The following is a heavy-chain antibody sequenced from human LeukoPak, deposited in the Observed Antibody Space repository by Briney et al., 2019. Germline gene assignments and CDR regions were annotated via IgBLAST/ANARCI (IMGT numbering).Heavy chain of an antibody. V-gene: IGHV4-4*02. J-gene: IGHJ4*02. CDR1: GGSISSLNL. Sequence: SETLSLTCIVSGGSISSLNLWSWLRQPPGKGLEWIGEMYLGGTTNFNPSLKSRVTILIDKSKNQLSLQLTSVTAADTAVYYCAGLEGRYSTDWFYFFDYWGQGALVTVSS. D-gene: IGHD6-19*01. CDR3: AGLEGRYSTDWFYFFDY. CDR2: MYLGGTT.